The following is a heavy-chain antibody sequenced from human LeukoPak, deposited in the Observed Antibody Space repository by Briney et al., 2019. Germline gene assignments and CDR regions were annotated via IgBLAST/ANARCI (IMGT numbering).Heavy chain of an antibody. CDR1: GYSISSGYY. V-gene: IGHV4-38-2*02. Sequence: SETLSLTCTVSGYSISSGYYWGWIRQPPGKGLEWIGSIYHSGSTNYNPSLKSRVTISVDKSKNQFSLKLSSVTAADTAVYYCARESMGASEITHYWGQGTLVTVSS. CDR3: ARESMGASEITHY. J-gene: IGHJ4*02. CDR2: IYHSGST. D-gene: IGHD1-26*01.